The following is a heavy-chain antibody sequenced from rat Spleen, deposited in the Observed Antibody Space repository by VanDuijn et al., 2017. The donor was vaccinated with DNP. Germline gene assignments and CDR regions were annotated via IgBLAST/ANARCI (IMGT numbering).Heavy chain of an antibody. CDR3: TVPQDFDY. CDR2: ITNSGGST. J-gene: IGHJ2*01. CDR1: GFTFSNYG. D-gene: IGHD3-1*01. V-gene: IGHV5-27*01. Sequence: EVQLVESGGGLVQPGRSLKVSCAASGFTFSNYGMAWVRQAPTKGLEWVASITNSGGSTYYRDSVKGRFTISRDNAKSTLYLQMDSLRSEDTATYYCTVPQDFDYWGQGVMVTVSS.